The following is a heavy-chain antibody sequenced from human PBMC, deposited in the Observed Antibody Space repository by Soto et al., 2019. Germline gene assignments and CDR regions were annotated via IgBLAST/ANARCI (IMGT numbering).Heavy chain of an antibody. Sequence: RSLILSCAGSGFCLANYAMSWVRQGPGKRVEWVSAISGSGGSTYYADSVKGRFTISRDNSKNTLYLQMNSLRAEDTVVYFCAKDMTTVSYYYYSGMDVWAQGTTVTVSS. J-gene: IGHJ6*02. CDR1: GFCLANYA. V-gene: IGHV3-23*01. D-gene: IGHD4-4*01. CDR3: AKDMTTVSYYYYSGMDV. CDR2: ISGSGGST.